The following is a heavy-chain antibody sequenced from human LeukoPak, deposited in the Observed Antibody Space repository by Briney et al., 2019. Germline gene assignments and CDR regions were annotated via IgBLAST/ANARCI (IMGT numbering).Heavy chain of an antibody. CDR2: ISSSSSYI. D-gene: IGHD3-22*01. Sequence: PGGSLRLSCAASGFTFSSYAMSWVRQAPGKGLEWVSSISSSSSYIYYANSVKGRFTISRDNAKNSLYLQMNSLRAEDTAVYYCARDPSNYYDPSGWGQGTLVTVSS. V-gene: IGHV3-21*01. J-gene: IGHJ4*02. CDR3: ARDPSNYYDPSG. CDR1: GFTFSSYA.